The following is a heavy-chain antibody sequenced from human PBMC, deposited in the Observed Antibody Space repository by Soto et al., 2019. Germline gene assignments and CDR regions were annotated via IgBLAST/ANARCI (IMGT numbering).Heavy chain of an antibody. Sequence: GGSRRASRASSGVNLFRQALSPGPPSPGKGPEWVSGISGSGGNTYYADSVKGRFTISRDNARNSLYLQMNSLRDEDTAVYYCARLMIVTGGEALDIWARGTMVPVSS. V-gene: IGHV3-23*01. CDR3: ARLMIVTGGEALDI. D-gene: IGHD3-22*01. CDR1: GVNLFRQA. CDR2: ISGSGGNT. J-gene: IGHJ3*02.